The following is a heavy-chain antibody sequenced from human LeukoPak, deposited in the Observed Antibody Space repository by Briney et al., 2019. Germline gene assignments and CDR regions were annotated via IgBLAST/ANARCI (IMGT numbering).Heavy chain of an antibody. D-gene: IGHD3-22*01. V-gene: IGHV4-59*01. Sequence: SETLSLTCTVSGGCISSYYWSWIRQPPGKGLEWIGYIYYSGSTNYNPSLKSRVTISVDTSKNQFSLKLSSVTAADTAVYYCAKYYYDSSGYWNFDYWGQGTLVTVSS. CDR3: AKYYYDSSGYWNFDY. CDR2: IYYSGST. CDR1: GGCISSYY. J-gene: IGHJ4*02.